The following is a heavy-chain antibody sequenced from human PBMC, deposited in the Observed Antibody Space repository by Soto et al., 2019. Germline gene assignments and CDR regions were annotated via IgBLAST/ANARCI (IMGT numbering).Heavy chain of an antibody. J-gene: IGHJ6*02. Sequence: SETLSLTCAVYGGSFSGYYWSWIRQPPGKGLEWIGEINHSGSTNYNPSLKSRVTISVDTSKNQFSLKLSSVTAADTAVYYCARDTMYYDILTGYYSPYYGMGVWGQATTVTVSS. CDR1: GGSFSGYY. V-gene: IGHV4-34*01. CDR3: ARDTMYYDILTGYYSPYYGMGV. D-gene: IGHD3-9*01. CDR2: INHSGST.